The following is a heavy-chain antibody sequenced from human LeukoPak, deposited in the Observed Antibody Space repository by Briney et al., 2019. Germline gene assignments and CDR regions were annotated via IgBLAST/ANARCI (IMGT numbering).Heavy chain of an antibody. D-gene: IGHD3-10*01. CDR3: ARVRRPRGYYYYYMDV. J-gene: IGHJ6*03. CDR1: GDSISSRSYY. Sequence: PSETLSLTCTVSGDSISSRSYYWGWIRQPPGKGLEWIGSIYYSGSTYYNPSLKSRVTISVNTSKNQFSLKLSSVTAADTAVYYCARVRRPRGYYYYYMDVWGKGTTVTVSS. CDR2: IYYSGST. V-gene: IGHV4-39*01.